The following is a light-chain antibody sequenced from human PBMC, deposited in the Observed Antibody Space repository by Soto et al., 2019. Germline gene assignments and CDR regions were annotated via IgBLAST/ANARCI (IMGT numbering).Light chain of an antibody. CDR3: KQYKSYLT. J-gene: IGKJ1*01. CDR2: KAA. Sequence: DIQMTQSPSTLSASVGDRVTITCRASQSLSTWLAWYHQKPRKAPKILISKAASLQSVGPSSFGGSGLGTESTLTISSLHPNDLATYYGKQYKSYLTFGQGTKVEIK. CDR1: QSLSTW. V-gene: IGKV1-5*03.